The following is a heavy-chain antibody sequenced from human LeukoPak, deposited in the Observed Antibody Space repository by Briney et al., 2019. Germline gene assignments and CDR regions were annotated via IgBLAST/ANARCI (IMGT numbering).Heavy chain of an antibody. CDR3: ARALYAGYSSG. CDR2: ISSSSSYI. J-gene: IGHJ4*02. V-gene: IGHV3-21*01. CDR1: GFTFSSYS. Sequence: GGSLRLSCAASGFTFSSYSMDWVRQAPGKGLEWVSSISSSSSYIYYADSVKGRFTISRDNAKNSLYLQMNSLRAEDTAVYYCARALYAGYSSGWGQGTLVTVSS. D-gene: IGHD6-19*01.